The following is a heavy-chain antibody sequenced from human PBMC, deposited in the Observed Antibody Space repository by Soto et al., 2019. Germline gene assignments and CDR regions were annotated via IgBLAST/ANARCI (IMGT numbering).Heavy chain of an antibody. CDR2: ISADNDNT. J-gene: IGHJ5*02. CDR3: AGVPRGRSCYVARWFDP. V-gene: IGHV1-18*01. D-gene: IGHD2-15*01. Sequence: QVQLVQSGAEVKKPGASVKVSCKASGYTFTSYGISWVRQALGQSLEWTGWISADNDNTNYAQKIQGRVTMTTDTSATTSYRELTGLRSDDTAVYSCAGVPRGRSCYVARWFDPWGQGTLVTVSS. CDR1: GYTFTSYG.